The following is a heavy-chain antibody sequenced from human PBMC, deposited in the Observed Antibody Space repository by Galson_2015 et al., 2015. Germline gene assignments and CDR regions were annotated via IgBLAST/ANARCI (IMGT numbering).Heavy chain of an antibody. CDR3: AKGIAVAGRFINWFDP. D-gene: IGHD6-19*01. J-gene: IGHJ5*02. V-gene: IGHV3-9*01. CDR2: ISWNSGSI. CDR1: GFTFSSYS. Sequence: SLRLSCAASGFTFSSYSMNWVRHAPGKGLEWVSGISWNSGSIGYADSVKGRFTISRDNAKNSLYLQMNSLRAEDTALYYCAKGIAVAGRFINWFDPWGQGTLVTVSS.